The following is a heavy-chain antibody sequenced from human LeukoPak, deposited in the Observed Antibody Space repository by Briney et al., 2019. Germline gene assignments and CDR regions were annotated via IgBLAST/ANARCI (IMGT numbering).Heavy chain of an antibody. Sequence: SETLSLTCTVSGASISNYYWSWIRQTPEKGLEWMGHIHSSGGSSYYPSLKSRLTLSIDTSRNQLALKLPSVTAADTAVYFCARLGSYHDFWGQGALVTVSS. V-gene: IGHV4-4*09. D-gene: IGHD1-26*01. CDR3: ARLGSYHDF. CDR1: GASISNYY. CDR2: IHSSGGS. J-gene: IGHJ4*02.